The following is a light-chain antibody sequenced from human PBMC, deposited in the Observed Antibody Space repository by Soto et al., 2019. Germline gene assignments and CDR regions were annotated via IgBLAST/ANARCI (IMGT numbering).Light chain of an antibody. Sequence: DIQLTQSPSSLSASVGDRVTITCQASQDISNHLNWYQQKPGKAPNLLIYDASDLETGVPSRFSGGGSGTFFSFTINSLHPEDIATYYCQNHDGVLLFGHGTKVEIK. CDR3: QNHDGVLL. CDR1: QDISNH. CDR2: DAS. V-gene: IGKV1-33*01. J-gene: IGKJ3*01.